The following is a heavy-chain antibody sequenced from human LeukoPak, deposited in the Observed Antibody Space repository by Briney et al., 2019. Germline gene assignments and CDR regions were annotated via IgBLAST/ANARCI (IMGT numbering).Heavy chain of an antibody. Sequence: TXXXXXXXXSGXYWSXIRXXPXXGLEWXXXXXXXXSPNYNPSLKRRVTISVDTSKNQVSLKLTSVTAADTAVYYCARFCCSSTSCYVCAGTNAFDIWGQGTMVTVSS. CDR1: XXXXSGXY. CDR2: XXXXXSP. D-gene: IGHD2-2*01. V-gene: IGHV4-34*01. CDR3: ARFCCSSTSCYVCAGTNAFDI. J-gene: IGHJ3*02.